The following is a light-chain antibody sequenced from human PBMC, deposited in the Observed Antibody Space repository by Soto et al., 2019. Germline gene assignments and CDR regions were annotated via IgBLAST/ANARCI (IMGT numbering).Light chain of an antibody. J-gene: IGKJ1*01. Sequence: EIVMTHSPATLSVSPWGIATLSCRASQSISDTLAWYQQKPGQAPRLLIYSASRGATGFPARFSGSGSGTEFTPTIRNLQPDDFATYYCQQYNSFPWTFGLGTKVDIK. V-gene: IGKV3-15*01. CDR3: QQYNSFPWT. CDR2: SAS. CDR1: QSISDT.